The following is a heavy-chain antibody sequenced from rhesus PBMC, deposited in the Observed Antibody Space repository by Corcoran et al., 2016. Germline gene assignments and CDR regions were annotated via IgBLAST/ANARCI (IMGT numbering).Heavy chain of an antibody. Sequence: EVQLVESGGGLVQPGGSLRLSCAASGFTFSSYGMSWVRQAPGKGLEWVSTISSASSYIYYADSVKGRFTISRDNAKHSLSLQMNSLRAEDTAVYYCTREYYYGSDHHFDYWGQGVLVTVSS. CDR2: ISSASSYI. V-gene: IGHV3S16*01. CDR1: GFTFSSYG. CDR3: TREYYYGSDHHFDY. D-gene: IGHD3-28*01. J-gene: IGHJ4*01.